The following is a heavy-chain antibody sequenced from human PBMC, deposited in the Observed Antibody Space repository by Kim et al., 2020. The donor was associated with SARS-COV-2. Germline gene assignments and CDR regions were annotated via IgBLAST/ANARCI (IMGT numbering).Heavy chain of an antibody. Sequence: QTFQGRVTFTRDTSANTAYMDLSSLRPEDTAVYYCARRGWASLGDRYYFDYWGQGTLVTVSS. D-gene: IGHD6-19*01. J-gene: IGHJ4*02. CDR3: ARRGWASLGDRYYFDY. V-gene: IGHV1-3*01.